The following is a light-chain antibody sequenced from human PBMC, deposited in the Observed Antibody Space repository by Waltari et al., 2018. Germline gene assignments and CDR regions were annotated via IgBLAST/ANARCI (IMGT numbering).Light chain of an antibody. V-gene: IGKV3-11*01. CDR3: QQRNSWPLT. CDR2: DAS. CDR1: QSVGDF. Sequence: DIVLTQSPVTLSLSPGEGATLSCQTSQSVGDFLAWYQHRPGQAPRLLIYDASLRAAGIPARFSGSGSGTDVTLTISSLESEDSAVYFCQQRNSWPLTFGPGTTV. J-gene: IGKJ3*01.